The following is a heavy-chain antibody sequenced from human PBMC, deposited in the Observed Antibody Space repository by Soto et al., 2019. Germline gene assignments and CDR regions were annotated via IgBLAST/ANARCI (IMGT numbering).Heavy chain of an antibody. Sequence: PGGSLRLSCAASGFTFSSYSMNWVRQAPGKGLGWVSYISSSSSTIYYADSVKGRFTISRDNAKNSLYLQMNSLRAEDTAVYYCAKDSAQLLFGEGNYYSYGMDVWGQGTTVNVFS. D-gene: IGHD3-10*01. CDR1: GFTFSSYS. CDR3: AKDSAQLLFGEGNYYSYGMDV. J-gene: IGHJ6*02. V-gene: IGHV3-48*01. CDR2: ISSSSSTI.